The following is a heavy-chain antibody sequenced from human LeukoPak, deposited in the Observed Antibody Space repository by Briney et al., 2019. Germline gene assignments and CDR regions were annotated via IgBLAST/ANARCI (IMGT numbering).Heavy chain of an antibody. J-gene: IGHJ6*02. CDR2: IGNDGRAK. CDR1: RFTTGFTFSDYG. D-gene: IGHD5-24*01. Sequence: GGSLRLSCAGSRFTTGFTFSDYGIHWVRQAPGKGLEWVAVIGNDGRAKYYADSVRGRFTISRDNSKNTLYLQMNSLRAEDTAVYYCARGGDGYNGGGRYGMDVWGQGTTVTVSS. V-gene: IGHV3-33*08. CDR3: ARGGDGYNGGGRYGMDV.